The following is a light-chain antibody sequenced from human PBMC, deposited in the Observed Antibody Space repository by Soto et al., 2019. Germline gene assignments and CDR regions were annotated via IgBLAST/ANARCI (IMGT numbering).Light chain of an antibody. Sequence: EVVMTQSTATLSVSPGDRATLSCRASQSGSSNLAWYQQKPGQGPRLLIYGASTRATGFPARFSGGGSGTEFTLTISRLQSEDFAVYYCQQYNSWPRTFGQGTKVEIK. CDR2: GAS. V-gene: IGKV3-15*01. CDR3: QQYNSWPRT. CDR1: QSGSSN. J-gene: IGKJ1*01.